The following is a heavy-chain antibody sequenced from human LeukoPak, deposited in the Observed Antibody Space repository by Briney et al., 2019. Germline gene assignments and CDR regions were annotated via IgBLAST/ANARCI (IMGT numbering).Heavy chain of an antibody. CDR2: VNHSGST. V-gene: IGHV4-34*01. CDR3: ARRNRITDFGVVDSCYFDY. D-gene: IGHD3-3*01. CDR1: GGSFSGYY. J-gene: IGHJ4*02. Sequence: SETLSLTCAVYGGSFSGYYWSWIRQPPGRGLEWIGEVNHSGSTNYNPSLKSRVTISADTSKNQFSLKLSSVTAADTAVYYCARRNRITDFGVVDSCYFDYWGQGTLVTVSS.